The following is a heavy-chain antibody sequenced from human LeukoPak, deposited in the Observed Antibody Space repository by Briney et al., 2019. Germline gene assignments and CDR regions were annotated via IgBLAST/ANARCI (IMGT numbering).Heavy chain of an antibody. Sequence: ASVKVSCKTSGYTFTSYGISGVRQAPGQGLEWMGWISAYNGNTNYAQKLQGRVTMTTDTSTSTAYMELRSLRSDDTAVYYCASLAARASYDYWGQGTLVTVSS. J-gene: IGHJ4*02. CDR2: ISAYNGNT. V-gene: IGHV1-18*01. CDR3: ASLAARASYDY. D-gene: IGHD6-6*01. CDR1: GYTFTSYG.